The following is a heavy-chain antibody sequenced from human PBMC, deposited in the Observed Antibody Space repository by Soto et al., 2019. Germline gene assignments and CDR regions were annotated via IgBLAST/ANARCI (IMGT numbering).Heavy chain of an antibody. CDR2: INAGNGNT. CDR1: GYTFTNYA. J-gene: IGHJ4*02. CDR3: ARDSRINFDY. V-gene: IGHV1-3*01. D-gene: IGHD2-15*01. Sequence: ASVKVSCKASGYTFTNYALHWARQAPGQRLECMGWINAGNGNTKYSQKFQGRVTITRDTSASTAYMELSSLRSEDTAVYYCARDSRINFDYWGQGTLVTVSS.